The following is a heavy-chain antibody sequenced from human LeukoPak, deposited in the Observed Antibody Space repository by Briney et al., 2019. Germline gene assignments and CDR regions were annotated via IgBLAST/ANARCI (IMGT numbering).Heavy chain of an antibody. CDR3: ARGPNYTVRARARLRAGFDP. CDR1: GGSFSGYY. J-gene: IGHJ5*02. Sequence: PSETLSLTCAAYGGSFSGYYWSWIRQPPGKGLEWIGEINHSGSTNYNPSLKSRVTISVDTSKNQFSLKLSSVTAADTAVYYCARGPNYTVRARARLRAGFDPWGQGTLVTVSS. D-gene: IGHD3-10*01. V-gene: IGHV4-34*01. CDR2: INHSGST.